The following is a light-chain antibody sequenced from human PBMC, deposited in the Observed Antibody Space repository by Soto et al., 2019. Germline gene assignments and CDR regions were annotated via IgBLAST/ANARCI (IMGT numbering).Light chain of an antibody. Sequence: EIVLTQSPGTLSLSPGDRATLSCRASQSVSSNYLDWYQQKSGQAPRLLIYGASSRATGIPDRFSGSGSGTNFTLTISKLEPEDFAVYYCQQYGNSQYAFGQGTELEI. CDR3: QQYGNSQYA. V-gene: IGKV3-20*01. J-gene: IGKJ2*01. CDR2: GAS. CDR1: QSVSSNY.